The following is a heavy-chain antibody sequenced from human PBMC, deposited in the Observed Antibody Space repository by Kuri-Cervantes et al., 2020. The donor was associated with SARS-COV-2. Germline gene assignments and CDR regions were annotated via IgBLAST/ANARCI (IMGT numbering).Heavy chain of an antibody. CDR3: ARHYGYSSSWYRYYYYYYMDV. J-gene: IGHJ6*03. CDR2: IYHSGST. CDR1: GFTFSSYA. D-gene: IGHD6-13*01. V-gene: IGHV4-38-2*01. Sequence: GSLRLSCAASGFTFSSYAMSWVRQAPGKGLEWIGSIYHSGSTYYNPSLKSRVTISVDTSKNQFSLELSSVTAADTAVYYCARHYGYSSSWYRYYYYYYMDVWGKGTTVTVSS.